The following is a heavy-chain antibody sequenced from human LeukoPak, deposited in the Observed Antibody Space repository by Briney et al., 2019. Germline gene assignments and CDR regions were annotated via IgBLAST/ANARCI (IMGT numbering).Heavy chain of an antibody. Sequence: SETLSLTCTVSGYSISSGYYWGWIRQPPGKGLEWIGSIYYSGSTYYNPSLKSRVTISVDTSKNQFSLKLSSVTAADTAVYYCARDNWGDYYYYGMDVWGQGTTVTVSS. D-gene: IGHD7-27*01. CDR3: ARDNWGDYYYYGMDV. CDR2: IYYSGST. V-gene: IGHV4-38-2*02. CDR1: GYSISSGYY. J-gene: IGHJ6*02.